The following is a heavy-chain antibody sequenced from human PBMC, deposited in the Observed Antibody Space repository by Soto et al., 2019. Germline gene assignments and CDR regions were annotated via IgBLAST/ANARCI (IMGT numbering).Heavy chain of an antibody. CDR3: ARSAPHGPVTNYFDY. Sequence: SETLSLTCTVSGGSISSSSYYWGWIRQPPGKGLEWIGSIYYSGSTYYNPSLKSRVTISVDTSKNQFSLKLSSVTAADTAVYYCARSAPHGPVTNYFDYWGQGTLVTVSS. V-gene: IGHV4-39*07. J-gene: IGHJ4*02. CDR2: IYYSGST. CDR1: GGSISSSSYY. D-gene: IGHD4-17*01.